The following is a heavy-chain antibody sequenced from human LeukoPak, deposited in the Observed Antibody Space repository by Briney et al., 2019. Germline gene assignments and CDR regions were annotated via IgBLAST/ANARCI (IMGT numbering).Heavy chain of an antibody. J-gene: IGHJ3*02. Sequence: SETLSLTCTVSGGSISSGGYYWSWIRQHPGKGLEWIGYIYYSGSTYYNPSLKSRVTISVDTSKNQFSLKLSSVTAADTAVYYCARFPPYYYGSGSYKGAFDIWGQGTMVTVSS. V-gene: IGHV4-31*03. CDR2: IYYSGST. CDR1: GGSISSGGYY. CDR3: ARFPPYYYGSGSYKGAFDI. D-gene: IGHD3-10*01.